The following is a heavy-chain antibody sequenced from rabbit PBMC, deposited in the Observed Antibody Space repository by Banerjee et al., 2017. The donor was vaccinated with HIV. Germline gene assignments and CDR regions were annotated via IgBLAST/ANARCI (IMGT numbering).Heavy chain of an antibody. J-gene: IGHJ4*01. CDR3: GRLHAGEYYFDL. CDR1: GVSLNDKDV. D-gene: IGHD4-2*01. CDR2: INIVTGKS. Sequence: EQLEESGGGLVKPEGSLTLTCKASGVSLNDKDVMCWVRQAPGKGLEWIACINIVTGKSVYASWAKGRFMMSRTSSTTVTLQMTNLTVADTATYFCGRLHAGEYYFDLWGPGTLVTVS. V-gene: IGHV1S45*01.